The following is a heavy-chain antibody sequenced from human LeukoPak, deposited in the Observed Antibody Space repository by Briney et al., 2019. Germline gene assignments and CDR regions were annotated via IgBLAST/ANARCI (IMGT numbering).Heavy chain of an antibody. V-gene: IGHV3-21*01. Sequence: GGSLRLSCAASGFTSSSYRMNWVRQAPGKGLEWVSSITSSGSYIYYADSMRGRFTISRDNAKNSLYLQMNSLRAEDTAVYYCARGGSYYSFDPWGQGTLVTVSS. CDR2: ITSSGSYI. CDR1: GFTSSSYR. J-gene: IGHJ5*02. D-gene: IGHD1-26*01. CDR3: ARGGSYYSFDP.